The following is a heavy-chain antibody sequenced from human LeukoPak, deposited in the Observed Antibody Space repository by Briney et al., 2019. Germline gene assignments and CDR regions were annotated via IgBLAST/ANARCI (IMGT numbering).Heavy chain of an antibody. D-gene: IGHD3-9*01. CDR3: ARGGPKLRYFDWPLDY. CDR2: ITPYNGNT. Sequence: ASVKVSCKASGYTFIGYSISWVRQAPGHGLEWMGWITPYNGNTNYVQNFQGRVTMTTDTSTSTAYMELRSLRSDDTAVYYCARGGPKLRYFDWPLDYWGQGTLVTVSS. J-gene: IGHJ4*02. CDR1: GYTFIGYS. V-gene: IGHV1-18*01.